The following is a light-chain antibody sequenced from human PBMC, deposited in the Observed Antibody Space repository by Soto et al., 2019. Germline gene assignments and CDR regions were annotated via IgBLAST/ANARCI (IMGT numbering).Light chain of an antibody. J-gene: IGKJ5*01. CDR3: QQYKNWPL. CDR2: GAS. V-gene: IGKV3-15*01. CDR1: QSVSSD. Sequence: EIVMTQSPVTLSVSPGERATLSCRASQSVSSDLAWYQQKRGQAPRLLLYGASTRATGIPVRFSGSGFGTEFTLTISSLQSEDFAVYYCQQYKNWPLFGQGTRLEIK.